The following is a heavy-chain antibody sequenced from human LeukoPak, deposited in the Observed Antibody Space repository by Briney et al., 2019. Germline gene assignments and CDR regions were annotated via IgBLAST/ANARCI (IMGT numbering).Heavy chain of an antibody. D-gene: IGHD6-19*01. J-gene: IGHJ4*02. CDR3: ARGIGIAVAGAVFDY. Sequence: KSGGSLRLSCAASGFTFGSYSMNWVRQAPGKGLEWVSSISSSSSYIYYADSVKGRFTISRDNAKNSLYLQMNSLRAEDTAVYYCARGIGIAVAGAVFDYWGQGTLVTVSS. V-gene: IGHV3-21*01. CDR2: ISSSSSYI. CDR1: GFTFGSYS.